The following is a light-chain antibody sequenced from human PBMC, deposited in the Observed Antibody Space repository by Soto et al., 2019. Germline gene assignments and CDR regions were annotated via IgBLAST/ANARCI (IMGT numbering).Light chain of an antibody. CDR3: QQYGSSPIT. CDR1: QSVTTY. CDR2: GAS. V-gene: IGKV3-20*01. Sequence: EIVLTQSLATLSLSPGERATLSCRASQSVTTYLAWYQQKPGQAPRLLIYGASSRATGIPDRFSGSGSETDFSLTINRLEPEDFAVYFCQQYGSSPITFGQGTRLEI. J-gene: IGKJ5*01.